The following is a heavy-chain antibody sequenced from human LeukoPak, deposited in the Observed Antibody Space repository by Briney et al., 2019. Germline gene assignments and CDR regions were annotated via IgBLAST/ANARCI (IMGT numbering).Heavy chain of an antibody. J-gene: IGHJ5*02. V-gene: IGHV1-2*02. CDR1: GYTFTGYY. Sequence: ASVKVSCKASGYTFTGYYMHWVRQAPGQGLEWMGWINPNSGGTNYAQKFQGRVTMTRDTSISTAYMELSRLRSDDTAEYYCARGRRPIAAAGTGNWFDPWGQGTLVTVSS. D-gene: IGHD6-13*01. CDR2: INPNSGGT. CDR3: ARGRRPIAAAGTGNWFDP.